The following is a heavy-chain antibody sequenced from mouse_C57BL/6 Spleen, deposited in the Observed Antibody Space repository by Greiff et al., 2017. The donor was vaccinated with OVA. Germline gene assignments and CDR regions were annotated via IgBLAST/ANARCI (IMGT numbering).Heavy chain of an antibody. J-gene: IGHJ2*01. CDR1: GYTFTSYW. Sequence: QVQLQQPGAELVRPGSSVKLSCKASGYTFTSYWMHWVKQRPIQGLEWIGNIDPSNSETHYNQKFKDKATLTVDKSSSTAYMLLSSLTSEDSAVYYYARGGDSNYLFDYWGQGTTLTVSS. CDR2: IDPSNSET. V-gene: IGHV1-52*01. D-gene: IGHD2-5*01. CDR3: ARGGDSNYLFDY.